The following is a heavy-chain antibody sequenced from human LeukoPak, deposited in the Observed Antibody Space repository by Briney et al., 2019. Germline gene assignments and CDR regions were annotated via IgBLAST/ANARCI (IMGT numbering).Heavy chain of an antibody. CDR3: ARVRSDIVVVPAANYYYYYYMDV. CDR1: GGSISSYY. V-gene: IGHV4-59*01. D-gene: IGHD2-2*01. J-gene: IGHJ6*03. Sequence: KPSETLSLTCTVSGGSISSYYWSWLRQPPGKGLEYIGYTHYSGSTNYNPSLKSRVTISLDTSGNQFSLKLSSVTAADTAVYYCARVRSDIVVVPAANYYYYYYMDVWGKGTTVNVSS. CDR2: THYSGST.